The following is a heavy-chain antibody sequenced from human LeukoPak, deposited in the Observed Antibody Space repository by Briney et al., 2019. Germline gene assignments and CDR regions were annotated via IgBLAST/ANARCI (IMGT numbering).Heavy chain of an antibody. CDR3: ATGYCSSTSRYAGNYYGMDV. CDR1: GYSFTSYW. Sequence: GESLRISCKGSGYSFTSYWISWVRQMPGKGLEWMGRIDPSDSYTNYSPSFQGHVTISADKSISTAYLQWSSLKASDTAMYYCATGYCSSTSRYAGNYYGMDVWGKGTTVTVSS. J-gene: IGHJ6*04. V-gene: IGHV5-10-1*01. D-gene: IGHD2-2*01. CDR2: IDPSDSYT.